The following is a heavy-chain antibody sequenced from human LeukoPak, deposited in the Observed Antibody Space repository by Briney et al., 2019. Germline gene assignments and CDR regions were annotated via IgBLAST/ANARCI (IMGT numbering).Heavy chain of an antibody. D-gene: IGHD4-17*01. V-gene: IGHV1-8*01. CDR1: GYTFISYD. CDR2: MNLNSGNT. Sequence: ASVKVSCKASGYTFISYDSNWVRQATGQGLEWMGWMNLNSGNTGYAQKFQGRVTITRDTFAYTAYMELSSLKSEDTAVYYCARETAVTQNDAFDIWGQGTMVIVSS. CDR3: ARETAVTQNDAFDI. J-gene: IGHJ3*02.